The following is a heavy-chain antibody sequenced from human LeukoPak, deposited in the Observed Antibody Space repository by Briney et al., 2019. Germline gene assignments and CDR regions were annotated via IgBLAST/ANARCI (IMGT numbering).Heavy chain of an antibody. V-gene: IGHV3-9*01. J-gene: IGHJ4*02. Sequence: GGSLRLSCAASGFTFEDYAMHSVRRAPGKGLEWVSGISWNIGSIGYADSVKGRFTISRDNAKNSLYLQMNSLRAEDTALYYCASLVRPDYWGQGTLVTVSS. CDR3: ASLVRPDY. CDR2: ISWNIGSI. D-gene: IGHD6-6*01. CDR1: GFTFEDYA.